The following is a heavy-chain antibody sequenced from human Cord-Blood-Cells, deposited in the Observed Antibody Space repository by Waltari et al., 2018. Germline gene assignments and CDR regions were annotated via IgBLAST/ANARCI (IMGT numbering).Heavy chain of an antibody. CDR2: MYSGGST. J-gene: IGHJ3*02. CDR3: ARDSSSSFAFDI. Sequence: EVQLVETGGGLIQPGGSLRLSCAASGFTVSSNYMSWVRQAPGKGREWVSVMYSGGSTYDADSVKGRFTISRDNSKNTLYLQMNSLRAEDTAVYYCARDSSSSFAFDIWGQGTMVTVSS. D-gene: IGHD6-6*01. CDR1: GFTVSSNY. V-gene: IGHV3-53*02.